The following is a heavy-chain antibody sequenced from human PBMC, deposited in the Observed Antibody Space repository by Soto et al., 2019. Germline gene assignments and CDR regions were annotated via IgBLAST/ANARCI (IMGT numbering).Heavy chain of an antibody. CDR3: ARLNYGGNPLDY. CDR2: INPNSGDT. D-gene: IGHD4-17*01. Sequence: ASVKVSCKASGYTFTGHYLHWVRQAPGQGLEWMGWINPNSGDTNYAQKFHGRVTMSRDTSISTAYLELSSLRSDDTAVYYCARLNYGGNPLDYWGHGALVTVSS. J-gene: IGHJ4*01. CDR1: GYTFTGHY. V-gene: IGHV1-2*02.